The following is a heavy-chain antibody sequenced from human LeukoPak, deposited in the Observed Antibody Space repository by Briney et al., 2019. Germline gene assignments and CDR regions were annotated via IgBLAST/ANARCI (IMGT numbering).Heavy chain of an antibody. V-gene: IGHV3-9*01. CDR2: ISWNSGSI. CDR1: GFTFDDYA. CDR3: AKDLRYDSSGNFDY. D-gene: IGHD3-22*01. Sequence: PGGSLRLSCAASGFTFDDYAMHWVRQAPGKGLEWVSGISWNSGSIGYADSVKGRFTISRDNAKNPLYLQMNSLRAEDTALYYCAKDLRYDSSGNFDYWGQGTLVTVSS. J-gene: IGHJ4*02.